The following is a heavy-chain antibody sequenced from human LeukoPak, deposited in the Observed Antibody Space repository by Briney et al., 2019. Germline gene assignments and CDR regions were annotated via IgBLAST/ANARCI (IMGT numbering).Heavy chain of an antibody. CDR2: INRDGSER. J-gene: IGHJ4*02. Sequence: GGSLRLSCAASGFTFSSYWMSWVRQAPGKGLEWVANINRDGSERNYVDSVKGRFTISRDNAKNSLYLQMNSLRAEDTAVYYSARDQDAYSSGWYGVFDYWGQGTLVTVSS. V-gene: IGHV3-7*05. CDR3: ARDQDAYSSGWYGVFDY. D-gene: IGHD6-19*01. CDR1: GFTFSSYW.